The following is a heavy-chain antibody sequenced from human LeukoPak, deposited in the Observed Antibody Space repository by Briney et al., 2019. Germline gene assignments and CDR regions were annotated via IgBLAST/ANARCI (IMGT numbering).Heavy chain of an antibody. J-gene: IGHJ4*02. CDR1: GFTFSSYS. V-gene: IGHV3-21*01. D-gene: IGHD6-13*01. Sequence: GGSLRLSCAASGFTFSSYSMNWVRQAPGKGLEWVSSISSSNSYIYYADSVKGRFTISRDNAKNSLYLQMNSLRAEDTAVYYCAKGYSSPLIRGYFDYWGQGTLVTVSS. CDR2: ISSSNSYI. CDR3: AKGYSSPLIRGYFDY.